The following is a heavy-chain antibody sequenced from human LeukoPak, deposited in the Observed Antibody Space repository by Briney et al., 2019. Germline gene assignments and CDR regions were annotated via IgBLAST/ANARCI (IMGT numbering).Heavy chain of an antibody. CDR3: ARLTLRGYGDYGYFDY. CDR2: IYTSGST. V-gene: IGHV4-61*02. J-gene: IGHJ4*02. D-gene: IGHD4-17*01. CDR1: GGSISSGSYF. Sequence: SETLSLTCTVSGGSISSGSYFWSWIRQPAGKGLEWIGRIYTSGSTYYNPSLKSRVTISVDTSKNQFSLKLSSVTAADTAVYYCARLTLRGYGDYGYFDYWGQGTLVTVSS.